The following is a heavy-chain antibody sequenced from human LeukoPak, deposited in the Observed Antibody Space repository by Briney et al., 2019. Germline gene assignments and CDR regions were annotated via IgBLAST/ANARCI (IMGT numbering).Heavy chain of an antibody. CDR1: GFTFTSSA. J-gene: IGHJ4*02. CDR3: ARVCSSGCHGEFDY. CDR2: IVVGSGNT. D-gene: IGHD6-19*01. Sequence: ASVKVSCKASGFTFTSSAMQWVRQARGQRLEWIGWIVVGSGNTNYAQKFQERVTITRDMSTSTAYMELSSLRSEDTAVYYCARVCSSGCHGEFDYWGQGTLVTVSS. V-gene: IGHV1-58*02.